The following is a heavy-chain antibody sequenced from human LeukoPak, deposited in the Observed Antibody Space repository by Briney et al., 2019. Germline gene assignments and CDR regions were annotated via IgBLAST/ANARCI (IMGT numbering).Heavy chain of an antibody. CDR2: IYSGGST. Sequence: QPGGSLRLSCAASGFTVSSNYMSWVRQAPGKGLEWVSVIYSGGSTYYADSVKGRFTISRDNSKNTLYPQMNSLRAEDTAVYYCARGGDGYNYWFDPWGQGTLVTVSS. CDR1: GFTVSSNY. J-gene: IGHJ5*02. CDR3: ARGGDGYNYWFDP. D-gene: IGHD5-24*01. V-gene: IGHV3-53*01.